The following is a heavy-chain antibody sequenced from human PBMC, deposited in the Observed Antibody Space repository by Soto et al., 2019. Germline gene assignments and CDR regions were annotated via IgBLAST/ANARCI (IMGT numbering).Heavy chain of an antibody. D-gene: IGHD6-13*01. Sequence: SVKVSCKASGGTFSSYAISWVRQAPGQGLEWMGGIIPIFGTANYAQKFQGRVTITADNSKNTLYLQMNSLRAEDTAVYYCAKGREFGIAANWFDPWGQGTLVTVSS. CDR3: AKGREFGIAANWFDP. J-gene: IGHJ5*02. CDR1: GGTFSSYA. V-gene: IGHV1-69*06. CDR2: IIPIFGTA.